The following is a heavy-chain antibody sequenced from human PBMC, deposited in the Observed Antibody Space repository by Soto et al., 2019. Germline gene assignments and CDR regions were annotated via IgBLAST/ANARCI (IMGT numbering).Heavy chain of an antibody. Sequence: GGSLRLSCSASGFTFSSYAMHWVRQAPGKGLEYVSAISSNGGSTYYADSVKGRFTISRDNSKNTLYLQMSSLRAEDTAVYYCVKDPKVYGSGKESRYGMDVWGQGTTVTVSS. V-gene: IGHV3-64D*08. CDR1: GFTFSSYA. CDR2: ISSNGGST. J-gene: IGHJ6*02. D-gene: IGHD3-10*01. CDR3: VKDPKVYGSGKESRYGMDV.